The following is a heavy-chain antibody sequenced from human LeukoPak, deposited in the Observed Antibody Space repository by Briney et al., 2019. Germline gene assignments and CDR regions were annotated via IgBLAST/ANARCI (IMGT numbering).Heavy chain of an antibody. D-gene: IGHD2-15*01. CDR2: IYTSGST. V-gene: IGHV4-4*07. J-gene: IGHJ5*02. CDR3: ARTNGVYCSGGSCPNWFDP. Sequence: SETLSLTCTVSGGSISSYYWSWIRQPAGKGLEWIGRIYTSGSTNYNPSLKSRVTMSVDTSKNQFSLKLSSVTAAGTAVYYCARTNGVYCSGGSCPNWFDPWGQGTLVTVSS. CDR1: GGSISSYY.